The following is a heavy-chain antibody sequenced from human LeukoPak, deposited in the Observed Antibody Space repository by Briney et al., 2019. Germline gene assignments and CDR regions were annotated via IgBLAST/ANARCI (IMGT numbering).Heavy chain of an antibody. CDR3: ARSSSSWYEYYYYGMDV. D-gene: IGHD6-13*01. Sequence: GGSLRLSCAASGFTFSSYSMNWVRQAPGKGLEWVSSISSSSSYIYYADSVKGRFTISRDNAKNSLYLQMNSLRAEDTAVYYCARSSSSWYEYYYYGMDVWGQGTTVTVSS. V-gene: IGHV3-21*01. CDR1: GFTFSSYS. J-gene: IGHJ6*02. CDR2: ISSSSSYI.